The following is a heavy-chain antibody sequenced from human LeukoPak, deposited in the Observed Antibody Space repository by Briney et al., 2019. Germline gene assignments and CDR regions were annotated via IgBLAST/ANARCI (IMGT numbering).Heavy chain of an antibody. CDR1: GFTFSSYA. D-gene: IGHD3-10*01. CDR2: ISGSGGST. Sequence: GGSLRLSCAASGFTFSSYAMSWVRQAPGKGLEWVSAISGSGGSTYYADSVKGRFTISRDNAKNSLYLQMNSLRAEDTAVYYCARGPYYYGSGSYLYYYGMDVWGQGTTVTVSS. CDR3: ARGPYYYGSGSYLYYYGMDV. J-gene: IGHJ6*02. V-gene: IGHV3-23*01.